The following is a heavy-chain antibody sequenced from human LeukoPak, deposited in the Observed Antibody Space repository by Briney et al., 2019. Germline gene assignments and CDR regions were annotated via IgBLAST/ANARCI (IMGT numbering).Heavy chain of an antibody. Sequence: PSETLSLTCTVSGGSISSSSYYWGWIRQPPGKGLEWIGTIYFSGSTYYNPSLKSRVTISVDTSENQFSLKLSSVTAADTAVYYCARQNYDFWSGYLRSPLNFDYWGQGTLDTVSS. CDR1: GGSISSSSYY. V-gene: IGHV4-39*01. D-gene: IGHD3-3*01. J-gene: IGHJ4*02. CDR3: ARQNYDFWSGYLRSPLNFDY. CDR2: IYFSGST.